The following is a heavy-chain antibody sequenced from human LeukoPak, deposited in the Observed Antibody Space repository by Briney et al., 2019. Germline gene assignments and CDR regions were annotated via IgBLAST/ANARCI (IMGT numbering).Heavy chain of an antibody. Sequence: PSETLSLTCTVSGDSISSSNYYWGWIRQPPGKGLEWIGSIYYSGSTYYNPSLKSRVTISVDTSKNQFSLKLSSVTAADTAVYYCARDYTTKLERRMYAFDIWGQGTMVTVSS. CDR1: GDSISSSNYY. CDR3: ARDYTTKLERRMYAFDI. D-gene: IGHD1-1*01. J-gene: IGHJ3*02. CDR2: IYYSGST. V-gene: IGHV4-39*07.